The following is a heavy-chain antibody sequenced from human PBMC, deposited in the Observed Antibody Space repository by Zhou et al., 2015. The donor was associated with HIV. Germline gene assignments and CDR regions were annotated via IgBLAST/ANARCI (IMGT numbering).Heavy chain of an antibody. Sequence: QVQLVQSGAEVKKPGSSVKVSCRASGGTFSSSPISWVRQAPGQGLEWMGGIIPIFGTVNYAQKFQGRVTITADESTRTAYMELSSLRSEDTAVYYCAGDFNGGNSGGLLSHGPYYSGMDVWGQGTTVTVSS. CDR3: AGDFNGGNSGGLLSHGPYYSGMDV. CDR2: IIPIFGTV. V-gene: IGHV1-69*01. CDR1: GGTFSSSP. J-gene: IGHJ6*02. D-gene: IGHD4-23*01.